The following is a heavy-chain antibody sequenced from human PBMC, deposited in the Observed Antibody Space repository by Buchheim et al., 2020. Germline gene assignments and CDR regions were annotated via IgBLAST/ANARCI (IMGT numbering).Heavy chain of an antibody. CDR3: ARTGPDRQQLADDY. V-gene: IGHV4-61*02. D-gene: IGHD6-13*01. CDR1: GGSISSGSYY. CDR2: IYTSGST. J-gene: IGHJ4*02. Sequence: QVQLQESGPGLVKPSQTLSLTCTVSGGSISSGSYYWSWIRQPAGKGLEWIGRIYTSGSTNYNPSLKSRVTISVDTSKNQFSLKLISVTASDTAVYYCARTGPDRQQLADDYWGQGTL.